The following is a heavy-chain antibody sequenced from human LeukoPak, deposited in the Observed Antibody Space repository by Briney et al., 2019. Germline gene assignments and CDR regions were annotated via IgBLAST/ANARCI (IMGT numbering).Heavy chain of an antibody. CDR1: GESFSGYY. Sequence: ASETLSLTCAVYGESFSGYYWAWIRQPPGKGLEWIGEINHTGRTNYKPSLKSRVTISVDSSKNQFSLRLNSVTAADTAVYYCARVDYSDSSRHFDYWGQGILVTVSS. J-gene: IGHJ4*02. D-gene: IGHD4-11*01. V-gene: IGHV4-34*01. CDR3: ARVDYSDSSRHFDY. CDR2: INHTGRT.